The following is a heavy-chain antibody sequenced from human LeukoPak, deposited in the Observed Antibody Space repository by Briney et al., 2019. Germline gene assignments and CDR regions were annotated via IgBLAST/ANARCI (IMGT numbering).Heavy chain of an antibody. CDR2: INPNSGNT. J-gene: IGHJ4*02. CDR1: GYTFTSYD. V-gene: IGHV1-8*01. CDR3: ARVIRGVIWDYFDY. D-gene: IGHD3-10*01. Sequence: GASVKVSCTASGYTFTSYDINWVRQATGQGLEWMGWINPNSGNTGYAQKFKGRVTMTRNLSIRTAYMELSSLRFEDTVVYYCARVIRGVIWDYFDYWGQGTLVTVSS.